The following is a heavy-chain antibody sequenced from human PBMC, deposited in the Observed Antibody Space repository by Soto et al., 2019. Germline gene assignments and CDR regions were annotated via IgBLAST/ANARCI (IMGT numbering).Heavy chain of an antibody. Sequence: QVQLVQSGTEVKKPGASVKVSCKTSGYTFTNYGINWVRQAPGQGLEWMGWINPYNANTNYAQKLQGRITMTTDTSTPTAYMDLRSLTSDDQAVYYCARDRVAAIWGDDFDILGQGTVVTVSS. CDR1: GYTFTNYG. CDR3: ARDRVAAIWGDDFDI. D-gene: IGHD3-16*01. CDR2: INPYNANT. V-gene: IGHV1-18*04. J-gene: IGHJ3*02.